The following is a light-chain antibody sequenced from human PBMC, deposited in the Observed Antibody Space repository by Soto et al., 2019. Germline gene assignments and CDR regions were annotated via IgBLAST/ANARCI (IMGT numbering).Light chain of an antibody. J-gene: IGKJ1*01. CDR2: GAS. V-gene: IGKV3-20*01. Sequence: EIVLTQCPGTLSLSPGERATLSCRASQSVSSSYLAWYQQKPGQAPRLLIYGASSRATGIPDRFSGSGSGTDFTLTISRLEPEDFAVYYCQQYGSSPPTTFGQGTKVEIK. CDR1: QSVSSSY. CDR3: QQYGSSPPTT.